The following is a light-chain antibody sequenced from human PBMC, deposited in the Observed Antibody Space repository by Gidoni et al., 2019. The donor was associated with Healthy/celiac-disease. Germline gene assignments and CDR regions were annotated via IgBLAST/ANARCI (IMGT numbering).Light chain of an antibody. CDR2: GAS. CDR1: QSVSSN. J-gene: IGKJ1*01. V-gene: IGKV3-15*01. CDR3: QQYNNWPQGT. Sequence: EIVMTQSPATLSASPGERATLSCRASQSVSSNLAWYQQKPGQAPRLLIYGASTRATGIPARFSGSGSGTEFTLTISSLQSEDFAIYYCQQYNNWPQGTFGQGTKVEIK.